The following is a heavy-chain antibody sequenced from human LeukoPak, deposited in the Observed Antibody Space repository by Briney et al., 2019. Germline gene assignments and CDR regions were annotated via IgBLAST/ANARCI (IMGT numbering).Heavy chain of an antibody. CDR3: SRSLDY. Sequence: GGSLRLSCAASGFPFSGYWMDWVRQAPGKGMEWVTNINQDGSVLYYAPSVKGRFTISRGNAKNSLYLQMNSLRAEDTAVYYCSRSLDYLGQGALVTVSS. CDR2: INQDGSVL. CDR1: GFPFSGYW. J-gene: IGHJ4*02. V-gene: IGHV3-7*01.